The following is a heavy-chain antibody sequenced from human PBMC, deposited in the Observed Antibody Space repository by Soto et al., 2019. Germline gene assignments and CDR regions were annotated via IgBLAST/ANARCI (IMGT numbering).Heavy chain of an antibody. CDR3: TTRLLH. V-gene: IGHV3-15*07. Sequence: EVQLVESGGALVQPGGSLRLSCAASGFTFSNACMNWVRQAPGKGLEWVGRIKSKADGGATDYAAPVKGRFTISRDDSKNTLFLQITSLKSEYTAVYYCTTRLLHWGQGTLVTVSS. CDR2: IKSKADGGAT. J-gene: IGHJ4*02. CDR1: GFTFSNAC.